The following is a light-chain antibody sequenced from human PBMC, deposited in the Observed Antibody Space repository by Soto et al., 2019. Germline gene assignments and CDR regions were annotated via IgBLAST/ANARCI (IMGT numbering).Light chain of an antibody. CDR2: DAS. J-gene: IGKJ5*01. Sequence: EIVMTQSPATLSVSPGERATLSCRASQSISTYLAWYQHKPGQAPRLLIYDASNRATGIPARFSGSGSATDFTLTISSLEPEDFAVYYCQQRSSWITFGQGTRLEIK. V-gene: IGKV3-11*01. CDR1: QSISTY. CDR3: QQRSSWIT.